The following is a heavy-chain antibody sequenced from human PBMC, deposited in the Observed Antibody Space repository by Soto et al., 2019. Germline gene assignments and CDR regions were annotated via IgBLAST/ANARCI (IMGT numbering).Heavy chain of an antibody. V-gene: IGHV4-59*12. CDR1: GGSISGYY. CDR3: APMSIAALLDF. Sequence: SETLSLTCTVSGGSISGYYWSWIRQPPGKGLEWIGYIYNSGSTNYNPSLKSRVTISVDTSKNQFSLKLSSVTAADTAVYYCAPMSIAALLDFWGQGTMVTVYS. D-gene: IGHD6-6*01. J-gene: IGHJ4*02. CDR2: IYNSGST.